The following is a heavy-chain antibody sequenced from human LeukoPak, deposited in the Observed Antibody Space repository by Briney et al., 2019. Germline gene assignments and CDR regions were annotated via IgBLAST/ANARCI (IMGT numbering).Heavy chain of an antibody. CDR1: KFTFRDAW. V-gene: IGHV3-15*01. J-gene: IGHJ5*02. D-gene: IGHD3/OR15-3a*01. CDR2: VKSKVDGETT. CDR3: TTHYDVLTGYYRADWFDP. Sequence: GGSLRLSCVGSKFTFRDAWMSWVRQAPGPGLGWVGRVKSKVDGETTDYASSVKGRFTVSRDDSKNMVSLQMNSLQTEDTAVYFCTTHYDVLTGYYRADWFDPWGQGTLVTVSS.